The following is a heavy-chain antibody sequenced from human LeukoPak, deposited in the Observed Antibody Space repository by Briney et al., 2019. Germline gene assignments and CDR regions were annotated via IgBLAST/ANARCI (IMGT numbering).Heavy chain of an antibody. D-gene: IGHD3-10*01. CDR3: ARERVAYDGLATYYKGLDY. V-gene: IGHV3-21*01. J-gene: IGHJ4*02. Sequence: SSFIYYADSVKGRFTISRDNAKNTVYLQMNSLRIEDTAVYYCARERVAYDGLATYYKGLDYWSQGTLVTVSS. CDR2: SSFI.